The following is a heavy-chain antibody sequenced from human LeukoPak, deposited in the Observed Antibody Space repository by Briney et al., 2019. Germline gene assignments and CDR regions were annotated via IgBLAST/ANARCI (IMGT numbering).Heavy chain of an antibody. CDR2: ISSSGSTI. V-gene: IGHV3-11*01. D-gene: IGHD2-21*01. Sequence: GGSLRLSCAASGFTFSDYYVSWIRQAPGKGLEWVSYISSSGSTIYYADSVKGRFTISRDNAKNSLYLQMNSLRAEDTAVYYCTRHADDLLWLVFDYWGQGTLVTVSS. CDR1: GFTFSDYY. J-gene: IGHJ4*02. CDR3: TRHADDLLWLVFDY.